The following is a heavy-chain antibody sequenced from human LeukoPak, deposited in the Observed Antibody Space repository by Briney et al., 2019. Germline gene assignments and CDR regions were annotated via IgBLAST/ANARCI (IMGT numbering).Heavy chain of an antibody. CDR2: IYYSGSSSYSGST. Sequence: SETLSLTCTVSGGSVSSYYWSWIRQPPGKGLEWIGYIYYSGSSSYSGSTNYNPSLKSQVTISVDTSKNQFSLKLSSVTAADTAVYYRARAKPPSQWQLVGGAFDYWGQGTLVTVSS. V-gene: IGHV4-59*02. CDR3: ARAKPPSQWQLVGGAFDY. D-gene: IGHD6-6*01. J-gene: IGHJ4*02. CDR1: GGSVSSYY.